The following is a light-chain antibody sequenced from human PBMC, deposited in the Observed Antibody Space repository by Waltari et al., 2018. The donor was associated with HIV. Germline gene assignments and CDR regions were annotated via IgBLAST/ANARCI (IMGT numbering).Light chain of an antibody. V-gene: IGLV2-14*03. J-gene: IGLJ3*02. CDR3: SSYTVTGTLKWL. CDR2: EVT. Sequence: SALTQPASVSGSPAQSIPISCTRTTTDIGRYSSVSWYQQPPGHAPRLLIYEVTNRPSGVANRFSGAKSGNTASLTISGLQAEDEAGYYCSSYTVTGTLKWLFGGGTKLTVL. CDR1: TTDIGRYSS.